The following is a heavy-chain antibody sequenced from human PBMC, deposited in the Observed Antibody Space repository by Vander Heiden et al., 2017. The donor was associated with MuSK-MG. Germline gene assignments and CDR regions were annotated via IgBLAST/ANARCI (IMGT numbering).Heavy chain of an antibody. CDR2: ISYDGSNK. CDR1: GFPFSHYA. Sequence: QVQLVESGGGVVQPGRSLRLSCAASGFPFSHYAMTWVRQAPGRGLEWVAVISYDGSNKYYADAVKGRFTISRDNSKTTLYVQMNRLRAEDTAVYYCARASGDYVFAYGGQGTLVTVSS. CDR3: ARASGDYVFAY. J-gene: IGHJ4*02. V-gene: IGHV3-30*01. D-gene: IGHD4-17*01.